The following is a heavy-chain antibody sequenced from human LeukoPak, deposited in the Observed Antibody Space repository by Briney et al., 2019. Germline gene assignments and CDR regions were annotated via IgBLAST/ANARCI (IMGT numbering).Heavy chain of an antibody. CDR1: GFTFSSYA. J-gene: IGHJ4*02. CDR3: AKYCSSTSCLTQDDY. V-gene: IGHV3-23*01. D-gene: IGHD2-2*01. CDR2: ISGSGGST. Sequence: PGGSLRLSCAASGFTFSSYAMSWVRQAPGKGLEWVSAISGSGGSTYYADSVKGRFTISGDNSKNTLYLQMNSLRAEDTAVYYCAKYCSSTSCLTQDDYWGQGTLVTVSS.